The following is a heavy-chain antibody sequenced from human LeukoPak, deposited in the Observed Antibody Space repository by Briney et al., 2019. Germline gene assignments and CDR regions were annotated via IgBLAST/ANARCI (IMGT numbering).Heavy chain of an antibody. V-gene: IGHV1-69*13. CDR2: IIPIFGTA. CDR3: ARDSGCSGGSCYSSY. Sequence: ASVKVSCKASGGTFSSYAISWVRQAPGQGLEWMGGIIPIFGTANYAQKFQGRVTITADESTSTAYMELSSLRSEDTAVYYCARDSGCSGGSCYSSYWGQGTLVTVSS. J-gene: IGHJ4*02. D-gene: IGHD2-15*01. CDR1: GGTFSSYA.